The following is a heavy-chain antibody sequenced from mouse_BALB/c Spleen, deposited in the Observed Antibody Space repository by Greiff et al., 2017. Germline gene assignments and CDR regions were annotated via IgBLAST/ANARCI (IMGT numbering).Heavy chain of an antibody. CDR3: ARNGITTVVATGRYFDV. CDR1: GFSLTSYG. D-gene: IGHD1-1*01. V-gene: IGHV2-4-1*01. CDR2: IWSGGST. J-gene: IGHJ1*01. Sequence: QVQLQQSGPGLVQPSQSLSITCTVSGFSLTSYGVHWVRQSPGKGLEWLGVIWSGGSTDYNAAFISRLSISKDNSKSQVFFKMNSLQADDTAIYYCARNGITTVVATGRYFDVWGAGTTVTVSS.